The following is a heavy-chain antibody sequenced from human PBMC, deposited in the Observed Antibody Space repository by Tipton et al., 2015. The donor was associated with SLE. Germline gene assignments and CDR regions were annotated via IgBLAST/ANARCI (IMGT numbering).Heavy chain of an antibody. D-gene: IGHD1-26*01. CDR3: ARHRGIVGATTDY. CDR1: GGSISSSSYY. CDR2: IYYSGST. Sequence: LRLSCTVSGGSISSSSYYWGWIRQPPGKGLEWIGSIYYSGSTYYNTSLKSRVTISVDTSKNQFSLKLSSVIAADTAVYYCARHRGIVGATTDYWGQGTLVTVSS. V-gene: IGHV4-39*07. J-gene: IGHJ4*02.